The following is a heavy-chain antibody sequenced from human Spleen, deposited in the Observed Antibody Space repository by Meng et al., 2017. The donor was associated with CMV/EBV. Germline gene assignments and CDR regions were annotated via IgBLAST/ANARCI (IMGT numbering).Heavy chain of an antibody. CDR2: IIPIVDRA. D-gene: IGHD3-3*01. Sequence: SPVKVSCKASGGSFSNYIISWVRQAPGQGLEWMGRIIPIVDRANFAQKFQGRVTITADKSTGTAYMELSSLRSEDTAVYYCARGAIFGVVSVYENAFDMWGQGTMVTVSS. J-gene: IGHJ3*02. CDR3: ARGAIFGVVSVYENAFDM. CDR1: GGSFSNYI. V-gene: IGHV1-69*08.